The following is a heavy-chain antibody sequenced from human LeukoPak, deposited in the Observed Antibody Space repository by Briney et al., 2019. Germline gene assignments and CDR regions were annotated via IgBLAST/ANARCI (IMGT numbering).Heavy chain of an antibody. CDR1: RFTFSSYA. CDR3: AKTRETYDFSGYYNGFDY. D-gene: IGHD3-22*01. Sequence: GGSLRLSCAASRFTFSSYAMSWVRQAPGKGLEWVSAISNNGGSTSYANSVKGRFTISRDNSKNTLYLQMNSLRAEDTAVYYCAKTRETYDFSGYYNGFDYWGQGTLVTVSS. CDR2: ISNNGGST. J-gene: IGHJ4*02. V-gene: IGHV3-23*01.